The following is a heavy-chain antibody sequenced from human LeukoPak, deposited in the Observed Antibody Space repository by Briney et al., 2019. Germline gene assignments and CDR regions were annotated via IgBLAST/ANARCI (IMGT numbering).Heavy chain of an antibody. V-gene: IGHV1-46*01. J-gene: IGHJ4*02. CDR2: INPSGGST. D-gene: IGHD2-2*01. Sequence: ASVKVSCKASGYTFTSYYMHWVRQAPGQGLEWMGIINPSGGSTSYAQKFQGRVTMTRGTSTSTVYMELSSLRSEDTAVYYCALITHCSSTSCQYYFDYWGQGTLVTVSS. CDR1: GYTFTSYY. CDR3: ALITHCSSTSCQYYFDY.